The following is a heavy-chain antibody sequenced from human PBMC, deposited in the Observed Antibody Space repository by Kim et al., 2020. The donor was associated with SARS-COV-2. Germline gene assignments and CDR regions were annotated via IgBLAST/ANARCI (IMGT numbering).Heavy chain of an antibody. D-gene: IGHD4-17*01. Sequence: SETLSLTCTVSGGSISSYYWSLIRQPAGKGLEWIGRIYTSGSANYNPSLKSGVTMSRDTSKNQFSLKLNSVTAADTAVYYCARDYGSDYAGWYFDLWGRGTLVTVSS. CDR1: GGSISSYY. V-gene: IGHV4-4*07. J-gene: IGHJ2*01. CDR3: ARDYGSDYAGWYFDL. CDR2: IYTSGSA.